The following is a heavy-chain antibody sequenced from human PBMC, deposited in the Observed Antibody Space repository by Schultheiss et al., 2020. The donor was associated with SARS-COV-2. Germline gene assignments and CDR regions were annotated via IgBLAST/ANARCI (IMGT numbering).Heavy chain of an antibody. D-gene: IGHD3-22*01. CDR3: ARALDSSGYYPYYFDY. CDR2: IYYSGST. V-gene: IGHV4-31*03. J-gene: IGHJ4*02. CDR1: GGSISSGGYY. Sequence: SETLSLTCTVSGGSISSGGYYWSWIRQHPGKGLEWIGYIYYSGSTYYNPSLKSRVTISVDTSKNQFSLKLSSVTAADTAVYYCARALDSSGYYPYYFDYWGQGTLGTVSS.